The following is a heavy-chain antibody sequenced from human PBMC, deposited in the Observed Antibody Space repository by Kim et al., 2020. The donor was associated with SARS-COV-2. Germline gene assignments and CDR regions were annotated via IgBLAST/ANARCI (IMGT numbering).Heavy chain of an antibody. J-gene: IGHJ6*02. CDR3: TTDIDLSVPKEYDILTGYYRPSYYYYGMDV. CDR2: IKSKTDGGTT. V-gene: IGHV3-15*01. Sequence: GGSLRLSCAASGFTFSNAWMSWVRQAPGKGLEWVGRIKSKTDGGTTDYAAPVKGRFTISRDDSKNTLYLQMNSLKTEDTAVYYCTTDIDLSVPKEYDILTGYYRPSYYYYGMDVWGQGTTVTVSS. CDR1: GFTFSNAW. D-gene: IGHD3-9*01.